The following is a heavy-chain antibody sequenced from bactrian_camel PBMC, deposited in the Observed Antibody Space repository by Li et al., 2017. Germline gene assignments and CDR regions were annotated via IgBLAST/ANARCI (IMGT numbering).Heavy chain of an antibody. CDR3: ANCLTYGFY. Sequence: HVQLVESGGGSVQAGGSLKLTCAGSAYILEQCGMGWFRQAPGKEENLVSLRRDGTTVYSDSVKGRFTISRDNAKNTLYLQLNSLKTEDTAMYYCANCLTYGFYWGQGTQVTVS. V-gene: IGHV3S60*01. J-gene: IGHJ4*01. CDR1: AYILEQCG. CDR2: RRDGTT. D-gene: IGHD6*01.